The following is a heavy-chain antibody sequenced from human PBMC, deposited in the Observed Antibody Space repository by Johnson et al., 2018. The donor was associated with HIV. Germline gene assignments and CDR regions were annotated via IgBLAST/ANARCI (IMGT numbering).Heavy chain of an antibody. D-gene: IGHD2-8*02. Sequence: QVQLVESGGGVVQPGRSLRLSCAASGFTFSSYGMHWVRQAPGKGLEWVAFIRYDGSNKYYADSVKGRFTISRDNSKNTLYLQMNSLRAEDTAVYYCTTDIPVIVLGGPDIWGQGTMVTVSS. V-gene: IGHV3-30*02. CDR3: TTDIPVIVLGGPDI. J-gene: IGHJ3*02. CDR2: IRYDGSNK. CDR1: GFTFSSYG.